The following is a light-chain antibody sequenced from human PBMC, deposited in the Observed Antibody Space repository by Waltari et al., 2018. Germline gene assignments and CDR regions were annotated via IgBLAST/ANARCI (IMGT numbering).Light chain of an antibody. V-gene: IGKV2-28*01. CDR2: LGS. CDR1: QSLLHSNGYNY. CDR3: MQALQTLWT. Sequence: MTQSPLSLPVPPGEPASISCRSSQSLLHSNGYNYLDWYLQKPGQSPQLLIYLGSNRASGVPDRFSGSGSGTDFTLKISRVEAEDVGVYYCMQALQTLWTFGQGTKVEIK. J-gene: IGKJ1*01.